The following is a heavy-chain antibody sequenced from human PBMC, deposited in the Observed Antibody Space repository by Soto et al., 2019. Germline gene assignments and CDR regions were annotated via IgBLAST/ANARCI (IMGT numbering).Heavy chain of an antibody. Sequence: WESLKLFCNNSGYRFTGYWIGWERQMPGKGMEWMGNIYPYDSDTRYSPSFQGQVTISADTSITTAYLQWSGLKASDTAMYFGAIHLVGTHRGNFDDWGHGPTGTGPS. CDR2: IYPYDSDT. CDR1: GYRFTGYW. J-gene: IGHJ6*02. V-gene: IGHV5-51*01. CDR3: AIHLVGTHRGNFDD. D-gene: IGHD1-1*01.